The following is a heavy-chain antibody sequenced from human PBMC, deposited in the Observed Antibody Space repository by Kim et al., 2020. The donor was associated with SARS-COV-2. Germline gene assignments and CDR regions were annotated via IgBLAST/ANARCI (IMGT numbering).Heavy chain of an antibody. Sequence: GRFTISRDNSKNTLYLQMNSLRAEDTAVYYCAKDLQKRSYYYDSSGPQDYWGQGTLVTVSS. J-gene: IGHJ4*02. CDR3: AKDLQKRSYYYDSSGPQDY. V-gene: IGHV3-23*01. D-gene: IGHD3-22*01.